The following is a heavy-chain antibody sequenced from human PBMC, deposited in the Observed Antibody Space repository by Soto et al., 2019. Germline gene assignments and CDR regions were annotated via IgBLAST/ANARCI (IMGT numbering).Heavy chain of an antibody. V-gene: IGHV1-69*01. CDR3: ARRSGSHSNGGDI. D-gene: IGHD1-26*01. CDR1: GGTFRNYA. CDR2: FIPIVGAA. J-gene: IGHJ3*02. Sequence: QVQLVQSGAEVKKPGSSLKVSCKASGGTFRNYAISWVRQAPGHGLEWMGGFIPIVGAANFAPKFQGRVTITAEESTSTAYMELSSLKSDDTAMYYGARRSGSHSNGGDIWGQGTMVTVSS.